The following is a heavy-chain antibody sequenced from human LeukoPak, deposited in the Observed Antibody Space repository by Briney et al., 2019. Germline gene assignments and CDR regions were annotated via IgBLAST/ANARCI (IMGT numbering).Heavy chain of an antibody. CDR1: GFALYKYN. J-gene: IGHJ6*03. V-gene: IGHV1-18*04. Sequence: GASVTVSFKASGFALYKYNIVWVRQAPGQGLEWVGWITAFNGNTNYAQKVQGRVTMTTDTSTSTSYMELRNLRSDDTAVYYCARNTYGYKFSMDVWGKGTTVIISS. CDR2: ITAFNGNT. CDR3: ARNTYGYKFSMDV. D-gene: IGHD5-24*01.